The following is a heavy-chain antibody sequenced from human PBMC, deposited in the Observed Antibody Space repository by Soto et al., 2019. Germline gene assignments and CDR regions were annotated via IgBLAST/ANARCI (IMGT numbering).Heavy chain of an antibody. CDR2: ISGSGGST. CDR3: AKCLRFLEWLTSPIYYMDV. Sequence: QPGGSLRLSCAASGFTFSSYAMSWVRQAPGKGLEWVSAISGSGGSTYYADSVKGRFTISRDNSKNTLYLQMNSLRAEDTAVYYCAKCLRFLEWLTSPIYYMDVWGKGTTVTVSS. J-gene: IGHJ6*03. V-gene: IGHV3-23*01. CDR1: GFTFSSYA. D-gene: IGHD3-3*01.